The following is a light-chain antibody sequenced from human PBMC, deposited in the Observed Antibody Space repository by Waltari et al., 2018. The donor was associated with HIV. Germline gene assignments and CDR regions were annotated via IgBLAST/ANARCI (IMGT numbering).Light chain of an antibody. CDR3: SSWTTSTTRV. CDR2: EVT. V-gene: IGLV2-14*03. Sequence: QSALTQPASVSGSPGQSIPISCTVTNDSVGASNYVHLYQQHPGKAPKLIIYEVTNRPSGISARFSGSKSGNTASLTISGLQAEDEADYHCSSWTTSTTRVFGGGTKVTVL. CDR1: NDSVGASNY. J-gene: IGLJ3*02.